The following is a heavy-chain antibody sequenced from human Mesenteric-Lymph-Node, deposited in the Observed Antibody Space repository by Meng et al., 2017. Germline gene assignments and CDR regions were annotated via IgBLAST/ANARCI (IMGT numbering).Heavy chain of an antibody. CDR1: GGSITYGVSY. CDR2: IDHSGST. J-gene: IGHJ4*01. Sequence: SETLSLTCTVSGGSITYGVSYWAWIRQPPGKGLEWIGSIDHSGSTDYNPSLKSRVTISVDTSKNQFSLKLGSVTAADTAVFYCARVSDEAAAEYYFDYWGQGTLVTVSS. D-gene: IGHD6-13*01. CDR3: ARVSDEAAAEYYFDY. V-gene: IGHV4-39*07.